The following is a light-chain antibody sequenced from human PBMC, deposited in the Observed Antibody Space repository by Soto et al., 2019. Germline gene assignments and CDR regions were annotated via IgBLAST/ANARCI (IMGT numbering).Light chain of an antibody. CDR2: EVS. Sequence: QSALTQPASVSGSLGQSITISCTGTSSDVGSYNLVSWYQQHPGKAPKLMIYEVSKRPSGVSNRFSGSKSGNTASLTISGLQAEDEADYYCCSYAGSSTWVFGTGTKLTVL. J-gene: IGLJ1*01. CDR1: SSDVGSYNL. CDR3: CSYAGSSTWV. V-gene: IGLV2-23*02.